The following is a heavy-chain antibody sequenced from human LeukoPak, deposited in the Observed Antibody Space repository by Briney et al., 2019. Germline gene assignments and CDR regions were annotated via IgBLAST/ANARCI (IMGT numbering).Heavy chain of an antibody. D-gene: IGHD3-22*01. Sequence: SVKVSCKASGGTFSSYAISWVRQAPGQGLEWMGRIIPILGIANYAQKFQGRVTITADKSTGTAYMELSSLRSEDTAVYYCARDPDYYDSSGPTGLLDYWGQGTLVTVSS. CDR1: GGTFSSYA. CDR3: ARDPDYYDSSGPTGLLDY. J-gene: IGHJ4*02. CDR2: IIPILGIA. V-gene: IGHV1-69*04.